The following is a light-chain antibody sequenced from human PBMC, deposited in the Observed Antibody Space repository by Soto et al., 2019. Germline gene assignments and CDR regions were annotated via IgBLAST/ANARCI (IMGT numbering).Light chain of an antibody. Sequence: SYELTQPPSVSVSPGQTARITCSGDALPKQYAYWYQQKPGQAPVLVIYKDSERPSGIPERFSGSSSGTTVTLTISGVQAEDEADYYCQSADSSGPIEVFGGGTKVTVL. V-gene: IGLV3-25*03. CDR3: QSADSSGPIEV. CDR2: KDS. CDR1: ALPKQY. J-gene: IGLJ2*01.